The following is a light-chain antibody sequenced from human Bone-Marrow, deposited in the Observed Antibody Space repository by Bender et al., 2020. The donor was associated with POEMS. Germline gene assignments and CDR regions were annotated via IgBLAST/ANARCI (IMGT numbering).Light chain of an antibody. CDR2: DVD. Sequence: QSALPQPASVSGSPGQSITIYCIGTNSDIGVYNYVSWYQLHPGKAPKLILFDVDNRPSGVSNRFSGSKSGNTASLTISGLQAEDEADYYCSSYTSSSTVVFGGGTKLTVL. V-gene: IGLV2-14*03. CDR3: SSYTSSSTVV. J-gene: IGLJ2*01. CDR1: NSDIGVYNY.